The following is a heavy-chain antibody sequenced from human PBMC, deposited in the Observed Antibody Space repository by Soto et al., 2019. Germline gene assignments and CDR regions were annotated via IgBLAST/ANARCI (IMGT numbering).Heavy chain of an antibody. CDR1: GFTFSSYS. Sequence: GGSLRLSCAASGFTFSSYSMNWVRQAPGKGLEWVSYISSSSSTIYYANSVKGRFTISRDNAKNSLYLQMNSLRDEDTAVCYCGRDKAAAGTWEDAFDIWGQGTMVTVSS. J-gene: IGHJ3*02. V-gene: IGHV3-48*02. CDR2: ISSSSSTI. D-gene: IGHD6-13*01. CDR3: GRDKAAAGTWEDAFDI.